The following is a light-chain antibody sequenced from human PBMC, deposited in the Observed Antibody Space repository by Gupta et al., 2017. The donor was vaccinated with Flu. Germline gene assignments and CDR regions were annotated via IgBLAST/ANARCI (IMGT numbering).Light chain of an antibody. CDR3: HDQQRYWGT. Sequence: QLPQFTFPLSASVGDRVTITCRAGQSPGEWLAWYQHKPGRAPKLLVYKESGLESGVPSRFRGSGSGTEFALTIDGLEPDDFATYYCHDQQRYWGTFGQGTRVDVK. CDR2: KES. J-gene: IGKJ1*01. CDR1: QSPGEW. V-gene: IGKV1-5*03.